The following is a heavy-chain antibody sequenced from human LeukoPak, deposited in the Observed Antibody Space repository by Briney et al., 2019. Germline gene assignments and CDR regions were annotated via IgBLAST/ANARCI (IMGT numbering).Heavy chain of an antibody. D-gene: IGHD5-12*01. V-gene: IGHV4-39*01. CDR1: GGSISSSSYY. J-gene: IGHJ4*02. Sequence: SETLSLTCSVSGGSISSSSYYWGWIRQPPGKGLEWVASVYYSGSTYYNPSLESRVTMSVDTSKNQFSLKLSSVTAADTAVYYCARQPGGYSGPFDYWGQGTLVTVSS. CDR2: VYYSGST. CDR3: ARQPGGYSGPFDY.